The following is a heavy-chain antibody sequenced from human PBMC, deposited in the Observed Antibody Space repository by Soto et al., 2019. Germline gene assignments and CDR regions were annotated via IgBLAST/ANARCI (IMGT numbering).Heavy chain of an antibody. J-gene: IGHJ6*02. D-gene: IGHD2-15*01. V-gene: IGHV3-30-3*01. CDR3: ARLVVRYGMDV. Sequence: PGGSLRLSCAASGFTFSSHAMHWVRQAPGKGLEWVAVISYDGSNKYYADSVKGRFTISRDNSKNTLYLQMNSLRAEDTAVYYCARLVVRYGMDVWGQGTTVTVSS. CDR2: ISYDGSNK. CDR1: GFTFSSHA.